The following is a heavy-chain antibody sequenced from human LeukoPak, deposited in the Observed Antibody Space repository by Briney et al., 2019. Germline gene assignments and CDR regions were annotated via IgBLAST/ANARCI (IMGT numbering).Heavy chain of an antibody. Sequence: SETLSLTCTVSGGSISSYYWSWIRQPAGKGLEWIGRIYTSGSTNYNPSLKSRVTMSVDTSKNQFSLKLSFVTAADTAVYYCARDLAYYYDSSGYYSLFDYWGQGTLVTVSS. CDR2: IYTSGST. V-gene: IGHV4-4*07. CDR1: GGSISSYY. CDR3: ARDLAYYYDSSGYYSLFDY. D-gene: IGHD3-22*01. J-gene: IGHJ4*02.